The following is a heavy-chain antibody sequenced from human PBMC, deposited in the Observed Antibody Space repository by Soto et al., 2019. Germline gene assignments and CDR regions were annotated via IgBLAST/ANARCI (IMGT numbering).Heavy chain of an antibody. J-gene: IGHJ4*02. Sequence: QLQLQESGPGLVKPSETLSLTCTVSGGSISSSRYYWGWIRQPPGKGLEWIGSSYYSGSTYYNPSLKSRVTISVDTSKNQFSLKLSSVTAADTAVYYCARRGSGTSWGQGTLVTVSS. CDR2: SYYSGST. CDR3: ARRGSGTS. D-gene: IGHD3-10*01. CDR1: GGSISSSRYY. V-gene: IGHV4-39*01.